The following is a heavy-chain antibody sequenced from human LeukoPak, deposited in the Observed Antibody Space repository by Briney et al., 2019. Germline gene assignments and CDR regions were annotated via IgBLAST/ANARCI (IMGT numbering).Heavy chain of an antibody. Sequence: GASVKVSCKASGYTFTGYYIHWVRQAPGQGLEWLGWITPNSGGTNYAQKFQGRVTMTRDTSITTAYLELSRLRSDDTAVYFCARKADYHDSSGYNHWYFDLWGRGTLVTVSS. V-gene: IGHV1-2*02. CDR3: ARKADYHDSSGYNHWYFDL. CDR2: ITPNSGGT. CDR1: GYTFTGYY. D-gene: IGHD3-22*01. J-gene: IGHJ2*01.